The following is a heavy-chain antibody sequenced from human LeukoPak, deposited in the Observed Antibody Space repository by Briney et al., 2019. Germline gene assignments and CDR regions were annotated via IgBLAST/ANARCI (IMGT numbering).Heavy chain of an antibody. Sequence: PGRSLRLSCAASGFDPSTYEMNWVRQAPGPGLEWIADITISGHTKNYADSVKGRFTISKDNARTSLYLQMNSLRVEDTGVYYCARGDPHADLWGQGTLVTVSS. CDR2: ITISGHTK. J-gene: IGHJ5*02. CDR1: GFDPSTYE. V-gene: IGHV3-48*03. CDR3: ARGDPHADL.